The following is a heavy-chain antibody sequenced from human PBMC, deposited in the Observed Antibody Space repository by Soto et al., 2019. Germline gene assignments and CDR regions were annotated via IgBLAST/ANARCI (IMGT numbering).Heavy chain of an antibody. J-gene: IGHJ3*02. CDR1: GGSVSSGSYY. CDR3: ARGYSSGWYSGRAFDI. D-gene: IGHD6-19*01. V-gene: IGHV4-61*01. CDR2: IYYSGST. Sequence: SETLSLTCTVSGGSVSSGSYYWSWIQQPPGKGLEWIGYIYYSGSTNYNPSLKSRVTISVDTSKNQFSLKLSSVTAADTAVYYCARGYSSGWYSGRAFDIWGQGTMVTVSS.